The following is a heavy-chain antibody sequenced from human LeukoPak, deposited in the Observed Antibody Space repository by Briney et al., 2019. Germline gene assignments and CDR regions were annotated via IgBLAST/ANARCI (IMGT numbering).Heavy chain of an antibody. D-gene: IGHD4-17*01. Sequence: PSETLSLTCTVSGYSLTTGYYWGWIRQPPGRGLEWIGIIYHTGSTSYYAPSLKSRVTLSVDTSKNQFSLKLSSVTAADTAIYYCARENRDDGDNRGRFFDYWGQGTLVTVSS. CDR2: IYHTGST. V-gene: IGHV4-38-2*02. CDR1: GYSLTTGYY. CDR3: ARENRDDGDNRGRFFDY. J-gene: IGHJ4*02.